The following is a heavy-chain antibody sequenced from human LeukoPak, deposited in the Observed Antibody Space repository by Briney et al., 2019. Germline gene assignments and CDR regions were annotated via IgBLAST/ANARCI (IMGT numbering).Heavy chain of an antibody. J-gene: IGHJ4*02. V-gene: IGHV3-21*01. CDR3: ASRAAAPDGKDY. D-gene: IGHD6-13*01. CDR1: GFTFSSYS. CDR2: ISSSSSYI. Sequence: GGSLRLSCAASGFTFSSYSMNWVRQAPGKGLEWVSSISSSSSYIYYADSVKGRFTISRDNAKNSLYLQMNSLRAEDTAVYYCASRAAAPDGKDYWGQGTLVTVSS.